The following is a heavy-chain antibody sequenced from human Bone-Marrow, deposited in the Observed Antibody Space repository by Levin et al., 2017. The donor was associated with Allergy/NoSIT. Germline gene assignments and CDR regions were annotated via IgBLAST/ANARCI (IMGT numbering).Heavy chain of an antibody. CDR1: GFTFSSYS. CDR3: AKVPAAIKGIDPPLFDY. V-gene: IGHV3-21*01. J-gene: IGHJ4*02. D-gene: IGHD2-2*02. Sequence: KRGESLKISCAASGFTFSSYSMNWVRQAPGKGLEWVSSISSSSSYIYYADSVKGRFTISRDNAKNSLYLQMNSLRAEDTAVYYCAKVPAAIKGIDPPLFDYWGQGTLVTVSS. CDR2: ISSSSSYI.